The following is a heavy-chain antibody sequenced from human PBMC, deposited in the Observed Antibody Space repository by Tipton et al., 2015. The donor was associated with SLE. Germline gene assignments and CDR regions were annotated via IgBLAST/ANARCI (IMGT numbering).Heavy chain of an antibody. D-gene: IGHD3-22*01. CDR1: GFAFNSYA. CDR2: ISYDGTYK. J-gene: IGHJ3*01. CDR3: AGLNYYGSSAGFLGAFDL. Sequence: SLRLSCAASGFAFNSYAFHWVRQAPGKGLEWVAVISYDGTYKYYADSVKGRFSISRDSSKNTLYLQMDSLRTDDTAVYYCAGLNYYGSSAGFLGAFDLWGQGTLVTVSS. V-gene: IGHV3-30*04.